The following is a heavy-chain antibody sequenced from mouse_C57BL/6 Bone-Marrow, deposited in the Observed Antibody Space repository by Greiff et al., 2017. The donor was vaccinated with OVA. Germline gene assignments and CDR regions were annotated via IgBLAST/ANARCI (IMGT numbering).Heavy chain of an antibody. CDR2: ISYDGSN. CDR1: GYSITSGYY. Sequence: VQLKQSGPGLVKPSQSLSLTCSVTGYSITSGYYWNWIRQFPGNKLEWMGYISYDGSNNYNPSLKNRISITRDTSKNQFFLKLNSVTTEDTATYYCARDDYDVWYFDVWGTGTTVTVSS. V-gene: IGHV3-6*01. CDR3: ARDDYDVWYFDV. D-gene: IGHD2-4*01. J-gene: IGHJ1*03.